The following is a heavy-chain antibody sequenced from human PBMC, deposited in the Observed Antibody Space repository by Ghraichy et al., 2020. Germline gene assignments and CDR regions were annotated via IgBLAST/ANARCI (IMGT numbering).Heavy chain of an antibody. J-gene: IGHJ6*02. CDR3: AREPPHGYYYLNYYYGMDV. D-gene: IGHD3-22*01. CDR1: GFTFSSYW. CDR2: INSDGSST. V-gene: IGHV3-74*01. Sequence: GGSLRLSCAASGFTFSSYWMHWVRQAPGKGLVWVSRINSDGSSTSYADSVKGRFTISRDNAKNTLYLQMNSLRAEDTAVYYCAREPPHGYYYLNYYYGMDVWGQGTTVTVSS.